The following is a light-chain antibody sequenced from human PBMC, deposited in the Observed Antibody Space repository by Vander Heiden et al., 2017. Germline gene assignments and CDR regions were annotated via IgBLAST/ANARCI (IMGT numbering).Light chain of an antibody. CDR1: QSISSW. CDR2: KAS. CDR3: QQYKSWYT. V-gene: IGKV1-5*03. J-gene: IGKJ2*01. Sequence: DIQITQSPSTLSASVGDRVTITCRASQSISSWLAWYQQKPGKAPKLLIDKASSLESGVPSRFSGSGSGTEFTLTISSLQPDDFATYYCQQYKSWYTFGQGTKLEIK.